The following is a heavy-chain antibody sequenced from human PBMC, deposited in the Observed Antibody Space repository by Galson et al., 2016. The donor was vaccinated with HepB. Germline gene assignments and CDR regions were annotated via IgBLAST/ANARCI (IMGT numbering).Heavy chain of an antibody. Sequence: LSLTCTVSGGSIYSADYYWSWIRQPPGKGLEWIGYIYNSGSSFYSPPLKGRLAISVDTSKDQFSMKLSSVTAAYSAVYYFARGPPLGCSIKSCYLGAFDIWGQGTMVSVSS. CDR1: GGSIYSADYY. CDR3: ARGPPLGCSIKSCYLGAFDI. J-gene: IGHJ3*02. D-gene: IGHD2-2*01. CDR2: IYNSGSS. V-gene: IGHV4-30-4*01.